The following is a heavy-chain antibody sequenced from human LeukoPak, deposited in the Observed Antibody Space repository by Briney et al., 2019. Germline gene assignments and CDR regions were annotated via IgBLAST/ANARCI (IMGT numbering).Heavy chain of an antibody. CDR2: ISWNSGSI. CDR3: AKGLGAKWSRVAFDI. J-gene: IGHJ3*02. D-gene: IGHD1-26*01. CDR1: GFTFDDYA. V-gene: IGHV3-9*01. Sequence: PGGSLRLSCAASGFTFDDYAMHWVRQAPGKGLEWVSGISWNSGSIGYADSVKGRFTISRDNSKNTLYLQMNSLRAEDTAVYYCAKGLGAKWSRVAFDIWGQGTMVTVSS.